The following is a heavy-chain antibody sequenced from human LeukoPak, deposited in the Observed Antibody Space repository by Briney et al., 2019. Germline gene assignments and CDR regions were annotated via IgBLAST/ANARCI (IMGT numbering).Heavy chain of an antibody. CDR1: GYTFSNHY. CDR2: ISPSGDST. Sequence: RASVKVSCKASGYTFSNHYLHWVRQAPGQGLEWMGVISPSGDSTTYAQKFQGRVTMTRDTSTNIVYMELSSLRSEDTAVYYCANEIAMTGYFDYWGQGTLVTVSS. CDR3: ANEIAMTGYFDY. J-gene: IGHJ4*02. V-gene: IGHV1-46*01. D-gene: IGHD6-19*01.